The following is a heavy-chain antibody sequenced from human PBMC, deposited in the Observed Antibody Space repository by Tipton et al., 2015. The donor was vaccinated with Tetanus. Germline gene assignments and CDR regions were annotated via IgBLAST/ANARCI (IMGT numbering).Heavy chain of an antibody. CDR3: ASGLGRVTTY. CDR2: IKQDGSEK. V-gene: IGHV3-7*01. CDR1: GFIFNNYW. J-gene: IGHJ4*02. Sequence: SLRLSCAASGFIFNNYWMNWFRQAPGKGLEWVTNIKQDGSEKYYVDSVKGRFTISRDNAKNSLYLQMNSLRAEDTAVYYCASGLGRVTTYWGQGTLVTVS. D-gene: IGHD4-17*01.